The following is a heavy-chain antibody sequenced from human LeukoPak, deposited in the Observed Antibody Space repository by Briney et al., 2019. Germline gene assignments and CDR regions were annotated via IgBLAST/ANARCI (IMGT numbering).Heavy chain of an antibody. D-gene: IGHD4-23*01. V-gene: IGHV3-15*01. CDR1: GFNFQYAW. CDR3: TSLVGSPTY. J-gene: IGHJ4*02. CDR2: IKSKRDGETT. Sequence: GGSLRLSCAGSGFNFQYAWMTWVRQAPGKRLEWVGRIKSKRDGETTDYAALVKSRFSISRDDSKNAVYLQMNSLRTEDTAVYYCTSLVGSPTYWGQGTLVAVSS.